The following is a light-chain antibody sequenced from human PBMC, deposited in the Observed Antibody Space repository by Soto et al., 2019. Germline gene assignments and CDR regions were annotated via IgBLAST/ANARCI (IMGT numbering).Light chain of an antibody. CDR2: GAS. CDR1: QSVSSNY. CDR3: QQGSTLPWT. J-gene: IGKJ1*01. Sequence: ENVLTQSPGTLSLSPGEGASLSCRASQSVSSNYLAWIQQKPGQAPRLLIYGASSRATGIPDRFSGSGSGTDFTLTITRLEPEDFAFYFFQQGSTLPWTLGQGTQVEIK. V-gene: IGKV3-20*01.